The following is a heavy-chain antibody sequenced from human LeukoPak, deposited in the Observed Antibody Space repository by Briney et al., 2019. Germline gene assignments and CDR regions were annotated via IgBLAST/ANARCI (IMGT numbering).Heavy chain of an antibody. CDR2: INSDGSWT. D-gene: IGHD2-2*01. Sequence: QPGGSLRLSCAASGNYWMHWVRQAPGKGLVWVPHINSDGSWTSYADSVKGRFTISKDNAKNTVYLQMNNLRAEDTAVYYCVSFYETYWGRGTLVTVSS. V-gene: IGHV3-74*01. J-gene: IGHJ4*02. CDR3: VSFYETY. CDR1: GNYW.